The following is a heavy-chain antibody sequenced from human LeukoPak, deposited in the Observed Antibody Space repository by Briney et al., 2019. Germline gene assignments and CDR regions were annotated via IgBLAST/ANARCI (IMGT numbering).Heavy chain of an antibody. D-gene: IGHD1-26*01. CDR1: GFTFSSYS. Sequence: GGSLRLSCAASGFTFSSYSMNWVRQAPGKGLEWASSISSSSSYIYYADSVKGRFTISRDNPRNSLYLQMNSLRAEDTAVYYCARDIGGSYTAIDYWGQGTLVTVSS. CDR3: ARDIGGSYTAIDY. J-gene: IGHJ4*02. CDR2: ISSSSSYI. V-gene: IGHV3-21*01.